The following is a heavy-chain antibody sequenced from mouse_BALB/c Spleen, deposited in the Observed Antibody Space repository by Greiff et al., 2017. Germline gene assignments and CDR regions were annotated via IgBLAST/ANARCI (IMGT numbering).Heavy chain of an antibody. CDR3: VREGEYGYDVGGYFDY. CDR2: IWSGGST. J-gene: IGHJ2*01. D-gene: IGHD2-2*01. V-gene: IGHV2-2-2*01. Sequence: VKLVESGPGLVQPSQSLSITCTVSGFSLTSYGVHWVRQSPGKGLEWLGVIWSGGSTDYNAAFISRLSISKDNSKSQVFFKMNSLQADDTAIYYCVREGEYGYDVGGYFDYWGQGTTLTVSS. CDR1: GFSLTSYG.